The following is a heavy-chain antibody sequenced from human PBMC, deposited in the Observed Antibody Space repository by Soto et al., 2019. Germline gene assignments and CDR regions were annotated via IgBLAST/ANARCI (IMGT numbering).Heavy chain of an antibody. CDR1: GFTFSSYG. D-gene: IGHD3-10*01. Sequence: QVQLVESGGGVVQPGRSLRLSCAASGFTFSSYGMHWVRQAPGKGLEWLAVIIYDGSTKYYADSVKGRFTISRDNSKSTLYLQMNSLSAEDTAVYYCAKDRMGAGVRGYFDYWGQGTLVTVSS. CDR3: AKDRMGAGVRGYFDY. CDR2: IIYDGSTK. V-gene: IGHV3-30*18. J-gene: IGHJ4*02.